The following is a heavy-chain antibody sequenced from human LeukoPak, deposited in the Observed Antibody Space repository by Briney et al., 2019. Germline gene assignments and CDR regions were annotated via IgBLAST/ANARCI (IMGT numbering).Heavy chain of an antibody. CDR1: GGSFSGYY. CDR2: INHSGST. CDR3: ARGIVGATL. Sequence: PSETPSLTCAVYGGSFSGYYWSWIRQPPGKGLEWIGEINHSGSTNYNPSLKSRVTISVDTSKNQFSLKLSSVTAADTAVYYCARGIVGATLWGQGTLVTVSS. J-gene: IGHJ4*02. D-gene: IGHD1-26*01. V-gene: IGHV4-34*01.